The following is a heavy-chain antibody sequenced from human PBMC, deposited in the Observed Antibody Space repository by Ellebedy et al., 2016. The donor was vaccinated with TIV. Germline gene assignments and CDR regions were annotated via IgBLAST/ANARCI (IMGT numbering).Heavy chain of an antibody. CDR1: GGTFSSYA. J-gene: IGHJ5*02. D-gene: IGHD2-2*02. V-gene: IGHV1-69*13. CDR3: ARDRYIKRIAWFDP. CDR2: IIAFFGTA. Sequence: AASVKVSCKASGGTFSSYAISWVRQAPGQGREWMGGIIAFFGTAHCAQKVQGRVTITADESTSTAYMELRSLRSDDTAVYYCARDRYIKRIAWFDPWGQGTLVTVSS.